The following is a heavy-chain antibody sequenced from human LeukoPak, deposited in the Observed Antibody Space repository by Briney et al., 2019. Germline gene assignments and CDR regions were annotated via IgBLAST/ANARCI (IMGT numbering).Heavy chain of an antibody. D-gene: IGHD1-26*01. J-gene: IGHJ6*03. V-gene: IGHV4-39*07. CDR2: IYYSGST. CDR1: GGSISSSSYY. CDR3: ARGEWEPRRGYYYYYYMDV. Sequence: PETLSLTCTVSGGSISSSSYYWVWIRQPPGKGLEWIGTIYYSGSTNYNPSLKSRVTISVDTSKNQFSLKLSSVTAADTAVYYCARGEWEPRRGYYYYYYMDVWGKGTTVTISS.